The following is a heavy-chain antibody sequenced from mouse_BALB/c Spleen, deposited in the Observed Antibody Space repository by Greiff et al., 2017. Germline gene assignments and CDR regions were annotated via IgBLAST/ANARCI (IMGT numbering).Heavy chain of an antibody. D-gene: IGHD2-10*01. J-gene: IGHJ2*01. CDR2: IYPGDGDT. V-gene: IGHV1-80*01. Sequence: VKLMESGAELVRPGSSVKISCKASGYAFSSYWMNWVKQRPGQGLEWIGQIYPGDGDTNYNGKFKGKATLTADKSSSTAYMQLSSLTSEDSAVYFCARSGSSYYGNYLDYWGQGTTLTVSS. CDR3: ARSGSSYYGNYLDY. CDR1: GYAFSSYW.